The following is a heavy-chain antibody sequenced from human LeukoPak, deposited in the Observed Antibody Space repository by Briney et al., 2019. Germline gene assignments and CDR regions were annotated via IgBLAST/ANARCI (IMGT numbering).Heavy chain of an antibody. V-gene: IGHV3-21*01. D-gene: IGHD3-16*01. Sequence: GGSLRLSCAASGFTFSSYSMNWVRQAPGKGLECVSSISSSSSYIYYADSMKGRFTISRDNAKNSLYLQMNSQRAEDTAVYYCARSGGTSTDYYYYYGMDVWGKGTTVTVSS. CDR3: ARSGGTSTDYYYYYGMDV. CDR2: ISSSSSYI. CDR1: GFTFSSYS. J-gene: IGHJ6*04.